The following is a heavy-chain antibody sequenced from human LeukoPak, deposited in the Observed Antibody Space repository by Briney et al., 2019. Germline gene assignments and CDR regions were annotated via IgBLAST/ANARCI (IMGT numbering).Heavy chain of an antibody. D-gene: IGHD6-19*01. CDR2: MNPNSGNT. CDR3: ARDHIAVAGITRGGHGEDY. CDR1: GYTFTTYD. J-gene: IGHJ4*02. Sequence: GASVKVSCKASGYTFTTYDINWVRQATGQGLEWMGWMNPNSGNTGYAQKFQGRVTITRTTSISTAYMELRSLRSDDTAVYYCARDHIAVAGITRGGHGEDYWGQGTLVTVSS. V-gene: IGHV1-8*03.